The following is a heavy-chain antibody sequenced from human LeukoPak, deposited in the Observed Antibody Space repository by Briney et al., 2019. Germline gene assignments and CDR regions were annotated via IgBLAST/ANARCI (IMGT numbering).Heavy chain of an antibody. CDR3: AKDNRRHYTSGPNPDSLH. Sequence: GRSLRLSCAGSGFIFNNYAMHWVRQPPGKGLEWVSGISWNSGTIDYADSVRGRFSISRDNAKNSLYLQMDSLRVEDTAFYYCAKDNRRHYTSGPNPDSLHWGQGALVTVSS. CDR1: GFIFNNYA. D-gene: IGHD6-19*01. J-gene: IGHJ4*02. CDR2: ISWNSGTI. V-gene: IGHV3-9*01.